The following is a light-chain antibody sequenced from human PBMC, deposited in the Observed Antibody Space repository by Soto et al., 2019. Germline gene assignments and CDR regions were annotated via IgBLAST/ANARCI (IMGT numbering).Light chain of an antibody. CDR3: CSYAGSYTLYV. Sequence: QSVLTQPPSASGSPGQSVTISCTGTSNDVGGYDYVSWYQQHPGKAPKLIIYDVSKRPSGVPDRFSGSKSGNTASLTISGLQAEDEADYYCCSYAGSYTLYVFGTGTKVTVL. CDR1: SNDVGGYDY. V-gene: IGLV2-11*01. J-gene: IGLJ1*01. CDR2: DVS.